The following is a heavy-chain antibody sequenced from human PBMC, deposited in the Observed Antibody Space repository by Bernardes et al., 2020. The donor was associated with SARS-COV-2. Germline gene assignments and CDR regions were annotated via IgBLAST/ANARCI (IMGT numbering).Heavy chain of an antibody. CDR2: MYYSGAT. Sequence: SETLSLTRTVSGGSIRSSGYYWAWIRQHPGKGPEWIGNMYYSGATYYNPSLKSRVTMSVDRSKTQFSLRLNSVTAADTAVYYCARLRITMIIVSRDYWYFDLWGRGTLVTVSS. J-gene: IGHJ2*01. V-gene: IGHV4-39*01. CDR1: GGSIRSSGYY. CDR3: ARLRITMIIVSRDYWYFDL. D-gene: IGHD3-22*01.